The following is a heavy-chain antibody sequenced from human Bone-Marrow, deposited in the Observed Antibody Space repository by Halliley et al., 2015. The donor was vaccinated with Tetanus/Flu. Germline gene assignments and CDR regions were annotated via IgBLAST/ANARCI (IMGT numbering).Heavy chain of an antibody. V-gene: IGHV4-31*11. Sequence: TLSLTCAVSGGSISSGGYYWSWIRQPPGKGLEWIGYIYYSGSTYYNPSLKSRVTISVDTSKNQFSLKLSSVTAADTAVYYCARHPRTGDSRNYNFHLWGQGTLVTVSP. D-gene: IGHD4-4*01. CDR3: ARHPRTGDSRNYNFHL. J-gene: IGHJ4*02. CDR1: GGSISSGGYY. CDR2: IYYSGST.